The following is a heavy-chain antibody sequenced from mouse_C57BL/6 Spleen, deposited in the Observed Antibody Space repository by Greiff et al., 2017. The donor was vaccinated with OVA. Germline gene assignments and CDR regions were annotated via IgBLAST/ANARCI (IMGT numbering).Heavy chain of an antibody. J-gene: IGHJ3*01. CDR2: ISSGSSTI. Sequence: DVMLVESGGGLVKPGGSLKLSCAASGFTFSDYGMHWVRQAPEKGLEWVAYISSGSSTIYYADTVKGRFTISRDNAKNTLFLQMTSLRSEDTAMYYCAELTGTLAYWGQGTLVTVSA. CDR3: AELTGTLAY. V-gene: IGHV5-17*01. D-gene: IGHD4-1*01. CDR1: GFTFSDYG.